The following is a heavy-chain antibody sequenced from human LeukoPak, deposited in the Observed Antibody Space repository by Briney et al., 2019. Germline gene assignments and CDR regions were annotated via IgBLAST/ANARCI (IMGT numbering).Heavy chain of an antibody. CDR2: ISYDGSNK. CDR1: GFTFSSYA. V-gene: IGHV3-30-3*01. CDR3: AREQYLWFGELLRAFDI. Sequence: PGGSLRLSCAASGFTFSSYAMHRVRQAPGKGLEWVAVISYDGSNKYYADSVKGRFTISRDNSKNTLYLQMNSLRAEDTAVYYCAREQYLWFGELLRAFDIWGQGTMVTVSS. D-gene: IGHD3-10*01. J-gene: IGHJ3*02.